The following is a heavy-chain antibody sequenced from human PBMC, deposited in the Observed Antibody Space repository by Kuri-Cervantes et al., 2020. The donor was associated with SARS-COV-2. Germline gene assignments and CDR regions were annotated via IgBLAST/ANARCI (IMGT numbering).Heavy chain of an antibody. J-gene: IGHJ4*02. CDR3: GRDDDSGSLPDC. CDR2: ISPTSGST. D-gene: IGHD1-26*01. CDR1: GYTFTSYY. V-gene: IGHV1-46*01. Sequence: ASVKVSCKASGYTFTSYYMHWVRQVPGQGLEWMGIISPTSGSTNCAQRFQGRVTMTRDTSTSTVYMELGSLRSEDTAVYYCGRDDDSGSLPDCWGQGTLVTVSS.